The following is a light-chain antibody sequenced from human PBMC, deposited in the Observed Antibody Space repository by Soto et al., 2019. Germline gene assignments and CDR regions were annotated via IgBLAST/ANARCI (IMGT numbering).Light chain of an antibody. CDR3: QQRSNWPPV. CDR1: QGIGSS. J-gene: IGKJ4*01. V-gene: IGKV1D-13*01. Sequence: QLSQALSSLSASYGDRVIITCRASQGIGSSLAWYQQKPEKAPKLVIYDASSLQSGVPSRFSGSGSGTDFTLTISSLEPEDFAVYYCQQRSNWPPVFGGGTNVDI. CDR2: DAS.